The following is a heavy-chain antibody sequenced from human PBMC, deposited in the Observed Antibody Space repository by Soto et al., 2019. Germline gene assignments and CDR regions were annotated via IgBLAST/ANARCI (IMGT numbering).Heavy chain of an antibody. J-gene: IGHJ4*02. Sequence: TLSLTCTFSVGSISSGGYYCSWIRQHPWKGLEWIGYIYYSGSTYYNPSLKSRVTISVDTSKNQFSLKLSSVTAADTAVYYCARGGPDYYDRSGYPFEYLGQGTLDIVPS. D-gene: IGHD3-22*01. CDR2: IYYSGST. CDR1: VGSISSGGYY. CDR3: ARGGPDYYDRSGYPFEY. V-gene: IGHV4-31*03.